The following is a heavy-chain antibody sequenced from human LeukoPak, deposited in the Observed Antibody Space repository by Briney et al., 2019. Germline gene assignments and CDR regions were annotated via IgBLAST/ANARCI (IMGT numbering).Heavy chain of an antibody. J-gene: IGHJ5*02. Sequence: GGSLRLSCAASGFTFSSYSMNWVRQAPGKGLVWVSRIDYDGSTTTYADSVKGRFTISRDNAKNTLYLQMNSLRAEDTAVYYCTHLGWFDPWGQGTLVTVSS. CDR2: IDYDGSTT. CDR1: GFTFSSYS. CDR3: THLGWFDP. V-gene: IGHV3-74*01.